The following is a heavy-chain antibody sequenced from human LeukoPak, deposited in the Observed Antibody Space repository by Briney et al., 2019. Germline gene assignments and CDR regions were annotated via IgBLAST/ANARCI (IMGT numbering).Heavy chain of an antibody. D-gene: IGHD4/OR15-4a*01. CDR1: GYSFTTYW. V-gene: IGHV5-51*01. CDR3: ARWLGGANVDY. CDR2: IYPSDSDT. J-gene: IGHJ4*02. Sequence: GESLKISCKGSGYSFTTYWIAWVRQMPGKGLEWMGIIYPSDSDTRYSPSFQGQVTISADKSISTAYLQWGSLKASDTAMYYCARWLGGANVDYWGQGTLVTVSS.